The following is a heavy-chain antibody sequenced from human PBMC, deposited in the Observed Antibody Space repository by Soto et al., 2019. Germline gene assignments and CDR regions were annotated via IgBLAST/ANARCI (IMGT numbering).Heavy chain of an antibody. Sequence: PGGPLRLSCAASGFTVSSNYMSWVRQAPWKGLEWVSVIYSGGSTFYADSVKGRFTISRDNSKNMVYLQMNRMRAEDTAVYYCAREWPHLDCWGQGTLVTVSS. CDR1: GFTVSSNY. J-gene: IGHJ4*02. V-gene: IGHV3-53*01. CDR3: AREWPHLDC. CDR2: IYSGGST.